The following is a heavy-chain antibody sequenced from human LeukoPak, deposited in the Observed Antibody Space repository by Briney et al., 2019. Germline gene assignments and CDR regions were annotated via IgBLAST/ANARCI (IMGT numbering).Heavy chain of an antibody. J-gene: IGHJ6*02. D-gene: IGHD3-10*01. V-gene: IGHV4-4*02. CDR3: ARDITIIRGVMSMDV. CDR2: IYHSGST. CDR1: GGSISSSNW. Sequence: PSGTLSLTCAVSGGSISSSNWWSWVRQPPGKGLEWIGEIYHSGSTNYNPSLKSRVTISVDKSKNQFSLMLSSVTAADTAVYYCARDITIIRGVMSMDVWGQGTTVTVSS.